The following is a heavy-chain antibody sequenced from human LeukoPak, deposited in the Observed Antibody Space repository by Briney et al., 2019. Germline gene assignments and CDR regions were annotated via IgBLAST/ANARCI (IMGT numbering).Heavy chain of an antibody. D-gene: IGHD1-26*01. CDR1: GFTVSSND. CDR3: ANAEVGARFDY. J-gene: IGHJ4*02. Sequence: GGSLRLSCAASGFTVSSNDMSWVRQAPGKGLECISVIYSGGSTDYADSVKGRLTISRDNSKNTLYLQMNSLRAEDTAVYYCANAEVGARFDYWGQGTLVTVSS. V-gene: IGHV3-53*01. CDR2: IYSGGST.